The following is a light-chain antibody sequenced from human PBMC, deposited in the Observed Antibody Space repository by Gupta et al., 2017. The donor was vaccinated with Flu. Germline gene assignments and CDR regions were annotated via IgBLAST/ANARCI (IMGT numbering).Light chain of an antibody. Sequence: KVTISCSGTSSNIGSEYVSWYQHVPGAVPKRLIDENDKRPSGIPDRFSASKSGASATLDIXGXQPADEXDDYGGKWDSLNSGGLFGGGTHLTVL. CDR1: SSNIGSEY. CDR3: GKWDSLNSGGL. CDR2: END. V-gene: IGLV1-51*02. J-gene: IGLJ3*02.